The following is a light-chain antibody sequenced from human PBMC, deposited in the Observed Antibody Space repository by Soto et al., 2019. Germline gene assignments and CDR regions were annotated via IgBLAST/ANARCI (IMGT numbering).Light chain of an antibody. CDR2: GAS. CDR3: QQYNNWPPMT. CDR1: QSVSSN. Sequence: EILMTQSPATLSVSPGERATLSCISSQSVSSNLAWYQQKPGQAPRLLIYGASTRATGIPARFSGSGSGTEFTLTISSLQSEDFAVYYCQQYNNWPPMTFGQGTRLEIK. J-gene: IGKJ5*01. V-gene: IGKV3-15*01.